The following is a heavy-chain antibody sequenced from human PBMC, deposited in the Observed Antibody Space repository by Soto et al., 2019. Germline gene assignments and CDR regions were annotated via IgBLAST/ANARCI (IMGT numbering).Heavy chain of an antibody. J-gene: IGHJ4*02. Sequence: QLQLVQSGAEVKTPGASVKVSCKASGYTFTDYDINWVRQAPGQGLEWVGRMNPSSGKTDYAQNFQARVTMTRDTSISTAYLELSNLGYEDTAVFYCSTWGRDGWYTGFFWGQGTLVTVAS. V-gene: IGHV1-8*01. D-gene: IGHD6-19*01. CDR1: GYTFTDYD. CDR2: MNPSSGKT. CDR3: STWGRDGWYTGFF.